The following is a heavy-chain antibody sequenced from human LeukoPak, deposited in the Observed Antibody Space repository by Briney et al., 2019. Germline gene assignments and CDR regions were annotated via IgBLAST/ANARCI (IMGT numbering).Heavy chain of an antibody. V-gene: IGHV4-59*01. D-gene: IGHD6-13*01. CDR2: IYYSGRT. CDR3: ARTPGIAAALKAFDI. Sequence: PSETLSLTCTVSGGSISSYYWSWIRQPPGKGLEGIGYIYYSGRTNYNPSLKSRVTISVDTSKNQFSLKLSSVTAADTAVYYCARTPGIAAALKAFDIWGQGTMVTVSS. J-gene: IGHJ3*02. CDR1: GGSISSYY.